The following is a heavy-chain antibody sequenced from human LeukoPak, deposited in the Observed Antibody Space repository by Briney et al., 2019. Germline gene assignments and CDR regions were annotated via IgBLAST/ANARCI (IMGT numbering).Heavy chain of an antibody. J-gene: IGHJ4*02. CDR2: INWNSVDV. CDR1: GFPFSGCS. V-gene: IGHV3-9*01. CDR3: VKSPTAGGYFEY. D-gene: IGHD3-10*01. Sequence: GGSLRLSCEASGFPFSGCSMHWVRQVPGKGLEWVSGINWNSVDVGYGDSVKGRFTISRDNAKNSLYLQMNSLRPEDTALYYCVKSPTAGGYFEYWGQGILVTVAS.